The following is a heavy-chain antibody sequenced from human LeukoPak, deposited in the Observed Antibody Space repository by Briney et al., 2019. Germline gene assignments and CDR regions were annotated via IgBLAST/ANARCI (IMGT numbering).Heavy chain of an antibody. D-gene: IGHD6-13*01. V-gene: IGHV6-1*01. CDR3: APTLAAGTDIYFDY. CDR1: GDSVSSKSAA. CDR2: TYYRSKWYN. Sequence: SQTLSLTCAISGDSVSSKSAAWNWIRQSPSRGLEWLGRTYYRSKWYNDYAVSVKSRVTINPDTSRNQFSLQLNSVTPEDTAVYYCAPTLAAGTDIYFDYWGQGTLVTVSS. J-gene: IGHJ4*02.